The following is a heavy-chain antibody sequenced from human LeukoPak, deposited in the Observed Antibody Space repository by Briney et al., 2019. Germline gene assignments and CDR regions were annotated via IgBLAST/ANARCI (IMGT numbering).Heavy chain of an antibody. V-gene: IGHV3-48*03. J-gene: IGHJ3*02. D-gene: IGHD2-2*02. CDR2: ITTSDSPI. CDR3: ARSSPHCSSTSCYNDAFDI. CDR1: GFTFSSYG. Sequence: PGGSLRLSCAASGFTFSSYGMNWVRQAPEKGLEWLSYITTSDSPIYYADSVKGRFTVSRDNAKNSLYLQMNSLTAEDTAVYYCARSSPHCSSTSCYNDAFDIWGQGTMVTVSS.